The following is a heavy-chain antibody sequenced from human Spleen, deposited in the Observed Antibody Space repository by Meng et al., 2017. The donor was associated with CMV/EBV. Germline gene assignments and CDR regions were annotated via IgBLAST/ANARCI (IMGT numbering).Heavy chain of an antibody. V-gene: IGHV4-39*07. CDR2: IYHSGNT. Sequence: SETLSLTCTISGGSISSSSDYWGWIRQPPGKGLDWIGSIYHSGNTYYSPSLKSRVIISIDTSKNQFSLKLSSVTAADTAVYYCARVGGYCSSTGCNRYYYHGMDVWGQGTTVTVSS. J-gene: IGHJ6*02. CDR1: GGSISSSSDY. CDR3: ARVGGYCSSTGCNRYYYHGMDV. D-gene: IGHD2-2*01.